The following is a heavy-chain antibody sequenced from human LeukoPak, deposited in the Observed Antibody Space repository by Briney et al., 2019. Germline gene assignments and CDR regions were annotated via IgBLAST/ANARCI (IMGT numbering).Heavy chain of an antibody. Sequence: SETLSLTCTVSGGSISSYYWSWIRQPPGKGLEWIGYIYYSGSTNYNPSLKSRVTISVDTSKNQFSLKLSSVTAADTAVYYCARDYYDSSGLASDPWGQGTLVTVSS. J-gene: IGHJ5*02. CDR1: GGSISSYY. V-gene: IGHV4-59*01. CDR2: IYYSGST. D-gene: IGHD3-22*01. CDR3: ARDYYDSSGLASDP.